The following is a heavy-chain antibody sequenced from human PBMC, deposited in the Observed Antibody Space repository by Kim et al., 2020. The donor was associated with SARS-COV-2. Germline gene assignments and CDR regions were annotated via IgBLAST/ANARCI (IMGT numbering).Heavy chain of an antibody. CDR2: IAGSAERT. J-gene: IGHJ6*02. CDR3: AIEGGVNTAYFSAMDV. D-gene: IGHD4-17*01. CDR1: GFTFNTYA. Sequence: GGSLRLSCAASGFTFNTYAMTWVRQAPGKGLEWVSSIAGSAERTYYADSVKGRFFISRDNSRNALYLQMNCLRAEDTAVYYCAIEGGVNTAYFSAMDVWGQGTPVTVSS. V-gene: IGHV3-23*01.